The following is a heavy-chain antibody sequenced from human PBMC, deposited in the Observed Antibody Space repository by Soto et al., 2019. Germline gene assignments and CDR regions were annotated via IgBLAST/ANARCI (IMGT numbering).Heavy chain of an antibody. D-gene: IGHD2-8*02. CDR3: ARDKITGLFDY. CDR1: GDSISSGDYY. J-gene: IGHJ4*02. CDR2: IYYSGST. Sequence: SETLSLTCTVSGDSISSGDYYWSWIRQPPGKGLEWIGDIYYSGSTNYNPSLKSRVTISVDTSKNQFSLKLTSVTAADTAVYYCARDKITGLFDYWGQGTLVTVSS. V-gene: IGHV4-30-4*01.